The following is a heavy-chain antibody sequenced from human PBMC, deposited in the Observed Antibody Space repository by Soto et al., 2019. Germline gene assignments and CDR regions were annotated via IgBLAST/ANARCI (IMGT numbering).Heavy chain of an antibody. D-gene: IGHD5-12*01. CDR3: AREAVEMATIRYFDY. V-gene: IGHV1-69*12. J-gene: IGHJ4*02. CDR2: IIPIFGTA. Sequence: QVRLVQSGAEVKKPGSSVKVSCKASGGTFSSYAISGVRQAPGQGLEWMGGIIPIFGTANYAQKFLGRVTITADESTSTAYMELSSLRSEDTAVYYCAREAVEMATIRYFDYWGQGTLVTVSS. CDR1: GGTFSSYA.